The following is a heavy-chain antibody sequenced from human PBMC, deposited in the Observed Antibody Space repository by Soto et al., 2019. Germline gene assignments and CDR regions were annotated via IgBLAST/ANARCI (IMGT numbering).Heavy chain of an antibody. CDR1: GYTFTSYG. CDR3: ARVEHSSGWYGGIYYYGMDV. D-gene: IGHD6-19*01. CDR2: ISAYNGNT. J-gene: IGHJ6*02. V-gene: IGHV1-18*01. Sequence: QVQLVQSGAEVKKPGASVKVSCKASGYTFTSYGISWVRQAPGQGLEWMGWISAYNGNTNYAQKLQGRVTMTTDTSTSTAYMELRSLRSDDTAVYYCARVEHSSGWYGGIYYYGMDVWGQGTTVTVSS.